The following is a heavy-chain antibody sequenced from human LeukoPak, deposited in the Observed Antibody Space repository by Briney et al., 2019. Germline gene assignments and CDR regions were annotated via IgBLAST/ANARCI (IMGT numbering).Heavy chain of an antibody. Sequence: GGSLRLSCAASEFAVSTNYMTWVRQAPGKGLEWVSIIYSTGGKYYADSVKGRFTISRDNSKHTLYLQMNSLRGDDTAVYYCARGSDGWFAFDYWGQGILVTVSS. CDR2: IYSTGGK. D-gene: IGHD6-19*01. V-gene: IGHV3-66*01. CDR3: ARGSDGWFAFDY. J-gene: IGHJ4*02. CDR1: EFAVSTNY.